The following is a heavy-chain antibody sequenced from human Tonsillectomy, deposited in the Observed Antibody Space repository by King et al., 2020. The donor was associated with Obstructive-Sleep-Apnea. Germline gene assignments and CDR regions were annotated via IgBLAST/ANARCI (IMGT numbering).Heavy chain of an antibody. V-gene: IGHV4-31*03. CDR3: AGVSGDSSGSNGLDY. J-gene: IGHJ4*02. CDR2: IYYRWRT. Sequence: VQLQESGPGLVKPSQTLSLTCTVSGGSISSGDYYWSWIRQHPGKGLEWIGYIYYRWRTYSNLSLKSRVTISVDTSKNQFSLKLISVTAADTAVYFCAGVSGDSSGSNGLDYWGQGTLVTVSS. CDR1: GGSISSGDYY. D-gene: IGHD3-22*01.